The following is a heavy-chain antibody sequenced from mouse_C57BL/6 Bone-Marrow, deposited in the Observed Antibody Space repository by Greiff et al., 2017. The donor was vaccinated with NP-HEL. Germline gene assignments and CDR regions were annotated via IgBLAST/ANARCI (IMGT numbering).Heavy chain of an antibody. CDR2: ISSGGSYT. Sequence: EVMLVESGGDLVKPGGSLKLSCAASGFTFSSYGMSWVRQTPDKRLEWVATISSGGSYTYYPDSVKGRFTISRDNAKNTLYLQMSSLKSEDTAMYYCARQDDYWFAYWGQGTLVTVSA. J-gene: IGHJ3*01. D-gene: IGHD2-4*01. V-gene: IGHV5-6*01. CDR1: GFTFSSYG. CDR3: ARQDDYWFAY.